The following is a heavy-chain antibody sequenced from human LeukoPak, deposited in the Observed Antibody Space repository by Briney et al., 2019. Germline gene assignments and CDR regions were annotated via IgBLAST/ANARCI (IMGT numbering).Heavy chain of an antibody. D-gene: IGHD3-3*01. V-gene: IGHV4-38-2*01. CDR2: IYHSGST. CDR1: GYSISSGYY. Sequence: SETLSLTCAVSGYSISSGYYWGWIRQPPGKGLEWIGSIYHSGSTYYNPSLKSRVTISVDTSKNQFSLKLSSVTAADTAVYYCASLTIFGVVISKNYFDYWGQGTLATVSP. J-gene: IGHJ4*02. CDR3: ASLTIFGVVISKNYFDY.